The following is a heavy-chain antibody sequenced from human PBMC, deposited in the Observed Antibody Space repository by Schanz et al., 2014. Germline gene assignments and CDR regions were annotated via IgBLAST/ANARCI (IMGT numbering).Heavy chain of an antibody. Sequence: QLQLQESGPGLVKPSETLSLTCTVSGGSIRRSTYYWGWIRQPPGKGLEWVASFYNRGTAYYGPSFKSRVTIPVETSKNQFSLGLNPVTASDTAVYYCVRQLLWFGESGVDTWGQGTLVVVSS. D-gene: IGHD3-10*01. CDR2: FYNRGTA. J-gene: IGHJ5*02. CDR3: VRQLLWFGESGVDT. CDR1: GGSIRRSTYY. V-gene: IGHV4-39*01.